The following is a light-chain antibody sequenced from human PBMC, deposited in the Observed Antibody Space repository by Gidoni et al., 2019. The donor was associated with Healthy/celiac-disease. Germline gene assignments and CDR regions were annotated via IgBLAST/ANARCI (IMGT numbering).Light chain of an antibody. CDR3: QSYDSSLSGSGV. V-gene: IGLV1-40*01. CDR2: GNS. J-gene: IGLJ3*02. Sequence: QSVLTQPPSVSGAPGQRVTISCTGSRSNIGAGYDVHWSQQLPGTAPKLLIYGNSNRPSGVPDRFSGSKSGTSASLAITGLQAEDEADYYCQSYDSSLSGSGVFGGGTKLTVL. CDR1: RSNIGAGYD.